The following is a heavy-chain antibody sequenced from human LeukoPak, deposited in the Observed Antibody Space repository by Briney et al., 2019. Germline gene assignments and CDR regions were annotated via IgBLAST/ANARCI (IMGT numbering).Heavy chain of an antibody. CDR1: GDSISSSSYY. J-gene: IGHJ4*02. D-gene: IGHD2-15*01. Sequence: SETLSLTCTVSGDSISSSSYYWSWIRQPPGKGLEWIGEINHSGSTNYNPSLKSRVTISVDTSKNQFSLKLSSVTAADTAVYYCARDQDGSPYWWGQGTLVTVSS. CDR2: INHSGST. V-gene: IGHV4-39*02. CDR3: ARDQDGSPYW.